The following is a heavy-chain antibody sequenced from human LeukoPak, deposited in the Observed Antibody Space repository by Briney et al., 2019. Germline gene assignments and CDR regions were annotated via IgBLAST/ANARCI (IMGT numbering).Heavy chain of an antibody. V-gene: IGHV3-48*01. D-gene: IGHD2-2*01. CDR2: ITSSSTTK. J-gene: IGHJ4*02. CDR1: GFAFNTYS. Sequence: GGSLRLSCAASGFAFNTYSMNWVRQAPGKGLEWVSSITSSSTTKYYADSVKGRFTISRDNAKNSLYLQMNSLRAEDTALYYCAKDTCSSTSCSNDYWGQGTLVTVSS. CDR3: AKDTCSSTSCSNDY.